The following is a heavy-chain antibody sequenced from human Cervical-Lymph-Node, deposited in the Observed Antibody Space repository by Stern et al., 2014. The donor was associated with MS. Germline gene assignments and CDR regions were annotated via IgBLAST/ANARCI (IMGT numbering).Heavy chain of an antibody. Sequence: VQLLESGGGLVQPGKSLRLSCAASGFTFDDYAMQWVRQAPGKGLEWVSGIGWNSGNIVYADSVKGRFTISRDNAKNSLYLQMNSLRPEDTAFYYCAKSRGLYQDLSFDYWGQGTLVTVSS. D-gene: IGHD2-2*01. CDR1: GFTFDDYA. V-gene: IGHV3-9*01. CDR3: AKSRGLYQDLSFDY. CDR2: IGWNSGNI. J-gene: IGHJ4*02.